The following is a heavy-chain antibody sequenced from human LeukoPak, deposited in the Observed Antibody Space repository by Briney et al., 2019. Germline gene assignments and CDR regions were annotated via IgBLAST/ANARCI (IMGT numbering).Heavy chain of an antibody. CDR2: IDPSDSYT. CDR1: GYSLTSFW. J-gene: IGHJ3*02. V-gene: IGHV5-10-1*01. D-gene: IGHD5-18*01. Sequence: ESLKIFCNSSGYSLTSFWITRVRQMPGKGVEWVGKIDPSDSYTNYSPSFQGHVTFSADKSISTAYRQWSSLKASDTARYYCGGGGGYSYGYWAFDIWGQGTMVTVSS. CDR3: GGGGGYSYGYWAFDI.